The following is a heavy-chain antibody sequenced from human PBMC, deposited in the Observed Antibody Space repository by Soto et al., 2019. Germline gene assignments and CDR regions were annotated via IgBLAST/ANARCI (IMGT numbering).Heavy chain of an antibody. Sequence: GGSLRLSCAASGFTFSNYATSWVRQAPGKGLEWVSAISDSGGDTFYADSVKGRFTISRDNSKNTLYLQVNSLRAEDTAVFYCAKVYWGVTGTTYDYFDYWGQGTLVTVSS. J-gene: IGHJ4*02. CDR1: GFTFSNYA. CDR2: ISDSGGDT. D-gene: IGHD1-7*01. CDR3: AKVYWGVTGTTYDYFDY. V-gene: IGHV3-23*01.